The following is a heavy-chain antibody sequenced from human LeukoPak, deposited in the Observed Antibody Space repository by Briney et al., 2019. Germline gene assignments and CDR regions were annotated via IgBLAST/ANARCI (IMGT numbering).Heavy chain of an antibody. CDR1: GYTFTSYD. V-gene: IGHV1-8*01. Sequence: VASVKVSCKASGYTFTSYDINWVRQATGQGLGWMGWMNPNSGNTGYAQKFQGRVTMTRNTSISTAYMELSSLRSEDTAVYYCARGLDYGDYVSTYWGQGTLVTVSS. J-gene: IGHJ4*02. CDR2: MNPNSGNT. D-gene: IGHD4-17*01. CDR3: ARGLDYGDYVSTY.